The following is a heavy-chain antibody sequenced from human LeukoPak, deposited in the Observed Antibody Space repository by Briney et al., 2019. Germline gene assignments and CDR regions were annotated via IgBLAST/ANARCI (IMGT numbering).Heavy chain of an antibody. CDR3: ARVLTAMAENWFDP. CDR2: IIPILGIA. J-gene: IGHJ5*02. D-gene: IGHD5-18*01. V-gene: IGHV1-69*04. CDR1: GGTFSSYA. Sequence: ASVKVSCKASGGTFSSYAISWVRQAPGQGLEWMGRIIPILGIANYAQKFQGRVTITADKSTSTAYMELSSLRSEDTAVYYCARVLTAMAENWFDPWGQGTLVTVSS.